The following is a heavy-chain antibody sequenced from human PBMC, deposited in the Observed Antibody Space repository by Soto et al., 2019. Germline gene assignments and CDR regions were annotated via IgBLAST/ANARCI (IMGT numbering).Heavy chain of an antibody. J-gene: IGHJ6*02. CDR1: GFSVSTSGVG. CDR2: IYWDGDE. V-gene: IGHV2-5*02. Sequence: QITLKESGPTLVKPTQTLTLTCTFSGFSVSTSGVGVAWIRQPPGKALEWLALIYWDGDERYSPFLKSRVTITKDNPKNQVVLTMSIRDTVETATYNSAHKGGRGAAMDVWGQGTTVTVSS. CDR3: AHKGGRGAAMDV. D-gene: IGHD2-15*01.